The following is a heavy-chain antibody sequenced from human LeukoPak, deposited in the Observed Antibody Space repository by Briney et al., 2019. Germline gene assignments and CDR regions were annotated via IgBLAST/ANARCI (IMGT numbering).Heavy chain of an antibody. V-gene: IGHV3-11*01. D-gene: IGHD2-15*01. CDR3: ARESRYCSGGSCYYRERYFDY. J-gene: IGHJ4*02. CDR1: GFTFSDYY. Sequence: GGSLRLSCAASGFTFSDYYMSWIRQAPGKGLEWVSYISSSGSTIYYADSVKGRFTISRDNAKNSLYLQMHSLRAEDTAVYYCARESRYCSGGSCYYRERYFDYWGQGTLVTVSS. CDR2: ISSSGSTI.